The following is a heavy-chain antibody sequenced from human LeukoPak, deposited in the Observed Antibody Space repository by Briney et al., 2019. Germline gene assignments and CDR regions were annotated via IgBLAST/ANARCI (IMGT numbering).Heavy chain of an antibody. J-gene: IGHJ4*02. Sequence: PSETLSLTCPVSGGSISSYYWSWIRQPPGKGMEWIGFIYYSGSTNYNPSLKSRVTISVDTSKNQFSLRLSSVTAADTAVYYCATPGIVAAGTDRGFDYWGQGTLVTVSS. CDR3: ATPGIVAAGTDRGFDY. CDR2: IYYSGST. CDR1: GGSISSYY. D-gene: IGHD6-13*01. V-gene: IGHV4-59*01.